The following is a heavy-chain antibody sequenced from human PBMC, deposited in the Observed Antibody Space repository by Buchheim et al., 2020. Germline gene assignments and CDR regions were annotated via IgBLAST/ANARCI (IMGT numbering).Heavy chain of an antibody. CDR3: ATTNPSAMVRGVIGVDY. D-gene: IGHD3-10*01. J-gene: IGHJ4*02. V-gene: IGHV1-24*01. CDR2: FDREDGKT. Sequence: QVQLAQSGAEVKKPGASVKVSCKVSGYTLSDLSIQWVRQAPGQGLEWMGSFDREDGKTIYAQKFQGRVTMTEDTSTSTAYMELSSLRSDDTAVYYCATTNPSAMVRGVIGVDYWGQGTL. CDR1: GYTLSDLS.